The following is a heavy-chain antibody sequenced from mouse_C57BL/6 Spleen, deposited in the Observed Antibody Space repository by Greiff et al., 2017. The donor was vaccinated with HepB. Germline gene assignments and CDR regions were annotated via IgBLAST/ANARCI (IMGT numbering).Heavy chain of an antibody. J-gene: IGHJ4*01. V-gene: IGHV1-52*01. D-gene: IGHD1-1*01. Sequence: QVQLKQPGAELVRPGSSVKLSCKASGYTFTSYWMHWVKQRPIQGLEWIGNIDPSDSETHYNQKFKDKATLTVDQSSSTAYMQLSSLTSEDSAVYYCAREGPLFFMDYWGQGTSVTVSS. CDR1: GYTFTSYW. CDR2: IDPSDSET. CDR3: AREGPLFFMDY.